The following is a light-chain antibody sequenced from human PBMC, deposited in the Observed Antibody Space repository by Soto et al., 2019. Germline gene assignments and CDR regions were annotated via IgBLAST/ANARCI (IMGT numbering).Light chain of an antibody. Sequence: EIVMNQSPATLSVSPGERATLSCRASQSVSSNVAWYKQRPGQTPRLLIYGASTRATTLPVRFSGSGSGTEFTLTISSLQSEDFAVYYCHQYDDGPYTFGQGTKVDIK. J-gene: IGKJ2*01. CDR3: HQYDDGPYT. CDR1: QSVSSN. CDR2: GAS. V-gene: IGKV3-15*01.